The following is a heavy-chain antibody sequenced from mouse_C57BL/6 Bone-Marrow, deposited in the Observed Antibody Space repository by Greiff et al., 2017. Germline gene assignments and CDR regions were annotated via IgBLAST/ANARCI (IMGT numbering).Heavy chain of an antibody. Sequence: VKLKQSGAELVKPGASVKISCKASGYAFSSYWMNWVKQRPGKGLEWIGQIYPGDGDTNYNGKFKGKATLTADKSSSTAYMQLSSLTSEDSAVYFCARTIYYGNYDYWGQGTTLTVSS. J-gene: IGHJ2*01. CDR3: ARTIYYGNYDY. V-gene: IGHV1-80*01. CDR1: GYAFSSYW. CDR2: IYPGDGDT. D-gene: IGHD2-1*01.